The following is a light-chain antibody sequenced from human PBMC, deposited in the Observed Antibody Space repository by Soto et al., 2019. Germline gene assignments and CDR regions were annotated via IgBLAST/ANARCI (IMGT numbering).Light chain of an antibody. CDR1: SSNIGAGHD. CDR3: QSYDSSLSGSVV. J-gene: IGLJ2*01. V-gene: IGLV1-40*01. CDR2: GDN. Sequence: QSVLTQPPSVSGAPGQTVTISCAGSSSNIGAGHDVHWYQQFPGTAPKLLMYGDNNRPSGVPDRFSGSKSGTSASLAITGLQAEDEADYYCQSYDSSLSGSVVFGGGTKLTVL.